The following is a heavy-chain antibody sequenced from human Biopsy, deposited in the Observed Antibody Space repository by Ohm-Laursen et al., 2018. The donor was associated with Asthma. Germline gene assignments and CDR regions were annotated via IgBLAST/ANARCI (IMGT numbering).Heavy chain of an antibody. J-gene: IGHJ6*02. D-gene: IGHD3-3*01. Sequence: GASVKVSCKSSGGTLNNYAINWVRQVPGQGLEWMGGISPIFGSIKYAQKFQDRVTISADVFRNTVHLELSSLRSEDTAVLYCAKARCYYFYCDMEVWGQGTTVTVSS. CDR1: GGTLNNYA. V-gene: IGHV1-69*13. CDR2: ISPIFGSI. CDR3: AKARCYYFYCDMEV.